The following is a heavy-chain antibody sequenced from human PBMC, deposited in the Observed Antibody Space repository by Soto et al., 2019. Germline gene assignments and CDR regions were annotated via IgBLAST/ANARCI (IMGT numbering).Heavy chain of an antibody. CDR1: GGSISSYY. Sequence: SETLSLTCTVSGGSISSYYWTWVRQPPGEGLEWIGYIYYTGSTSYSPSLKSRVTILVDTSKNQFSLKLNSVTAADTAVYYCASSKDSSSGYQVDVYDPWSRGTLDTVSS. CDR2: IYYTGST. V-gene: IGHV4-59*08. D-gene: IGHD6-13*01. J-gene: IGHJ5*02. CDR3: ASSKDSSSGYQVDVYDP.